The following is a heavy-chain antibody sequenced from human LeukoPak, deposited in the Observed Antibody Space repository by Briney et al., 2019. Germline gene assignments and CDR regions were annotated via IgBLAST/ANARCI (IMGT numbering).Heavy chain of an antibody. CDR2: IYPGDSDT. Sequence: GESLQISCKGSGYSFTSCWIGWVRQMPGKGLEWMGIIYPGDSDTRYSPSFQGQVTISADKSISTAYLQWSSLKASDTAMYYCARPYYYDSSGYYLGYWGQGTLVTVSS. CDR3: ARPYYYDSSGYYLGY. D-gene: IGHD3-22*01. CDR1: GYSFTSCW. J-gene: IGHJ4*02. V-gene: IGHV5-51*01.